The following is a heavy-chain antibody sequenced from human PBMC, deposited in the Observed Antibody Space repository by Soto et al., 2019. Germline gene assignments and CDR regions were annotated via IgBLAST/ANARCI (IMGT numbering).Heavy chain of an antibody. D-gene: IGHD1-26*01. CDR2: IHNSVST. CDR1: GGSISSGDYY. Sequence: ASETLSLTCTVSGGSISSGDYYWSLIRQPPGKGLEWIANIHNSVSTHYNPSLKSRVTISVDTSKNQFSLKLSSVTAADTAVYYCARSRYSGSYFFDYWGQGILVTVSS. CDR3: ARSRYSGSYFFDY. V-gene: IGHV4-30-4*01. J-gene: IGHJ4*02.